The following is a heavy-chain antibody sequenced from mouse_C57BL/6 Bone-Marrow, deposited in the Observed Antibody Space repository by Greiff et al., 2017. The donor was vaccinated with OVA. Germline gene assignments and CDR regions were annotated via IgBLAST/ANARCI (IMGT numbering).Heavy chain of an antibody. V-gene: IGHV1-50*01. CDR3: ARGGDGYPFCAMDY. J-gene: IGHJ4*01. CDR1: GYTFTSYW. D-gene: IGHD2-3*01. CDR2: IDPSDSYT. Sequence: VQLQQPGAELVKPGASVKLSCKASGYTFTSYWMQWVKQRPGQGLEWIGEIDPSDSYTNYNQKFKGKATLTVDTSSSTAYMQLSSLTSEDSAVYDCARGGDGYPFCAMDYWGQGTSVTVTS.